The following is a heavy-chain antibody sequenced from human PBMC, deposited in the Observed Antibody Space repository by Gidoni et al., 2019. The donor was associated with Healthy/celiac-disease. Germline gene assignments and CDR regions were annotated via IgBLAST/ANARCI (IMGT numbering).Heavy chain of an antibody. V-gene: IGHV3-30-3*01. CDR2: ISYDGSNK. Sequence: QVQLVESGGGVVQPGRSLRLSCAASGFTFSSYAMHWVRQAPGKGLEWVAVISYDGSNKYYADSVKGRFTISRDNSKNTLYLQMNSLRAEDTAVYYCARDRRLGELSSLDYWGQGTLVTVSS. D-gene: IGHD3-16*02. CDR3: ARDRRLGELSSLDY. CDR1: GFTFSSYA. J-gene: IGHJ4*02.